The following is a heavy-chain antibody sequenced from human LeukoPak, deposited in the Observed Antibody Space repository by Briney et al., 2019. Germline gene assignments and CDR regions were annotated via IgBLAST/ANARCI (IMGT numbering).Heavy chain of an antibody. CDR1: GFTFSNYW. V-gene: IGHV3-7*01. CDR3: ARIGYSSSCTDY. D-gene: IGHD2-2*01. J-gene: IGHJ4*02. CDR2: IQQDGSQI. Sequence: GGSLRLSCAASGFTFSNYWMTWVRQARGKGLEGVANIQQDGSQIYYVDSVKGRFTISRDNAKNSVYLQMNSLRDGDTAVYYCARIGYSSSCTDYWGQGTLVTVSS.